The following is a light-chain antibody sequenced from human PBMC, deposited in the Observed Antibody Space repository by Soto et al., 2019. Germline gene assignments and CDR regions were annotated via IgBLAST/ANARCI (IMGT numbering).Light chain of an antibody. V-gene: IGKV1-5*01. CDR1: QSISSW. CDR3: QQYNSYPWT. Sequence: DIPMTQSPSTLSASVGDRVTITCRASQSISSWLAWYQQKPGKAPKLLIYDASSLESGAPSRFSGSGSGTEFTLTISSLQPDEFATYYCQQYNSYPWTFGQGTKVEIK. J-gene: IGKJ1*01. CDR2: DAS.